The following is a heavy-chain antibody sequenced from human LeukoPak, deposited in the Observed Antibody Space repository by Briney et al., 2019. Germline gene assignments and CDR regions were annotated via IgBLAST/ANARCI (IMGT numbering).Heavy chain of an antibody. J-gene: IGHJ6*03. V-gene: IGHV4-59*01. Sequence: PSETLSLTCTASGGSISSYYWSWIRQPPGKGLEWIGYIYYSGSTNYNPSLKSRVTISVDTSKNQFSLKLSSVTAADTAVYYCAREYGYYDFWSGPPGYMDVWGKGTTVTVSS. CDR2: IYYSGST. CDR3: AREYGYYDFWSGPPGYMDV. CDR1: GGSISSYY. D-gene: IGHD3-3*01.